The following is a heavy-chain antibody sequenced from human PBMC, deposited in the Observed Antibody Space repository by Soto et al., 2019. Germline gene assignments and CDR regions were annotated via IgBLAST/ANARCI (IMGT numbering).Heavy chain of an antibody. CDR3: AKPLGSESYLHFDY. CDR1: GFTFSIYG. V-gene: IGHV3-23*01. CDR2: ISGSGENT. Sequence: EVQLLESGGGLVQPGGSLRLSCAASGFTFSIYGLSWVRQAPGKGLEWVSAISGSGENTYYADSVKGRFTISRDNPKNALYLPMNSLRAEETAVYYCAKPLGSESYLHFDYWGQGTLVNGS. D-gene: IGHD3-10*01. J-gene: IGHJ4*02.